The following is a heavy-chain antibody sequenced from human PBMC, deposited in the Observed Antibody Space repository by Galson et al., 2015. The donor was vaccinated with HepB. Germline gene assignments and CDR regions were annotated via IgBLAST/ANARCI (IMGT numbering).Heavy chain of an antibody. CDR3: VKGEGITMVRGVIRAGSLV. J-gene: IGHJ6*02. Sequence: SLRLSCAASGFTFSSYAMHWVRQAPGKGLEYVSAISSNGGSTYYADSVKGRFTISRDNSKNTLYLQMSSLRAEDTAVYYCVKGEGITMVRGVIRAGSLVWGQGTTVTVSS. CDR1: GFTFSSYA. V-gene: IGHV3-64D*06. D-gene: IGHD3-10*01. CDR2: ISSNGGST.